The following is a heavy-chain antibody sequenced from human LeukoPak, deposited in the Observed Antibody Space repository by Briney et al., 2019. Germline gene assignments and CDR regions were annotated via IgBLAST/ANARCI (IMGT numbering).Heavy chain of an antibody. Sequence: PGGCLRLSCAASGFTFSSYEMNWVRQAPGKGLEWVSYISSSGTTIYYADSVKGRFTISRDNAKSSLYLQMNSLRAEDTAVYYCAIGLFEGQQPYWGQGTLVTVSS. D-gene: IGHD6-13*01. CDR1: GFTFSSYE. J-gene: IGHJ4*02. CDR2: ISSSGTTI. CDR3: AIGLFEGQQPY. V-gene: IGHV3-48*03.